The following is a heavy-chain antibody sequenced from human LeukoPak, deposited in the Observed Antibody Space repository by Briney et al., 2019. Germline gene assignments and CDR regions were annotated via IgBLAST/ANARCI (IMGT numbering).Heavy chain of an antibody. CDR2: ISTDGGRK. D-gene: IGHD2-15*01. V-gene: IGHV3-23*01. CDR3: AKFFLPTPAPFDY. Sequence: GGSLRLSCAASGFSFSNYAMSWVRQAPGKGLEWISAISTDGGRKYYADSVEGRFTISRDMSKNTLYLQMNSLRAGDTAVYYCAKFFLPTPAPFDYWGQGTLVTVSS. J-gene: IGHJ4*02. CDR1: GFSFSNYA.